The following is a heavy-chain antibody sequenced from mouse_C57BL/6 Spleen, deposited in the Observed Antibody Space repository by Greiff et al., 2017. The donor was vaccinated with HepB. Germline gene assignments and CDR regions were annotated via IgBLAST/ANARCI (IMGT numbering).Heavy chain of an antibody. V-gene: IGHV1-55*01. CDR3: ASTTVVAHYYAMDY. D-gene: IGHD1-1*01. Sequence: VKLQQPGAELVKPGASVKMSCKASGYTFTSYWITWVKQRPGQGLEWIGDIYPGSGSTNYNEKFKSKATLTVDTSSSTAYMQLSSLTAEDSAVYYCASTTVVAHYYAMDYWGQGTSVTVSS. J-gene: IGHJ4*01. CDR1: GYTFTSYW. CDR2: IYPGSGST.